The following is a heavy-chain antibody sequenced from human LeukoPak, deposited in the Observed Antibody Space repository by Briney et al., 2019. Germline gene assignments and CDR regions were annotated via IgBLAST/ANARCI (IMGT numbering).Heavy chain of an antibody. CDR2: ISNDGFT. J-gene: IGHJ4*02. V-gene: IGHV3-53*01. D-gene: IGHD3-10*01. CDR3: GGSGSYYTPSYC. CDR1: DFPVSDNY. Sequence: PGGSLRLSCATSDFPVSDNYMSWARQAPGRGLEWVSVISNDGFTDYADSVKGRFTISRDDSNDTVFLQMSSLRPEDTAVYYCGGSGSYYTPSYCWGQGTLVTDSS.